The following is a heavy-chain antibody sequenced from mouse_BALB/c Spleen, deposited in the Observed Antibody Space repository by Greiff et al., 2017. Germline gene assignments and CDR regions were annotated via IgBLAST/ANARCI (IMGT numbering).Heavy chain of an antibody. D-gene: IGHD3-2*01. Sequence: EVQLQQSGAELVRSGASVKLSCTASGFNIKDYYMHWVKQRPEQGLEWIGWIDPENGDTEYAPKFQGKATMTADTSSNTAYLQLSSLTSEDTAVYYCNGDSSGSMDYWGQGTSVTVSS. CDR3: NGDSSGSMDY. CDR2: IDPENGDT. CDR1: GFNIKDYY. J-gene: IGHJ4*01. V-gene: IGHV14-4*02.